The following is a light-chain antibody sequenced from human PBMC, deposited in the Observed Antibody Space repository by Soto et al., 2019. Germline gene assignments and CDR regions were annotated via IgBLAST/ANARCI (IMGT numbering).Light chain of an antibody. CDR1: QRISTSS. CDR2: RSI. Sequence: EIVLTQSPGTLSLSPGERATLSCRPSQRISTSSLAWYQQKPGQAPRLLLFRSITKATGIPDRFSGSGSGTDFTLTISRLEPEDFEVYFCQHYGSSPWTFGQGTKVDIK. J-gene: IGKJ1*01. CDR3: QHYGSSPWT. V-gene: IGKV3-20*01.